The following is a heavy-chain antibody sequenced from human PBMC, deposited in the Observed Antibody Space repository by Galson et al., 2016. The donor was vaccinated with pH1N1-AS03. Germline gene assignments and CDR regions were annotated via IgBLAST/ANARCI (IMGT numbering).Heavy chain of an antibody. CDR2: INPNSGVT. D-gene: IGHD2-2*01. J-gene: IGHJ6*02. CDR3: ARDPRGPCTSTTCPTAYYFGMDV. V-gene: IGHV1-2*04. CDR1: GYIFTGFY. Sequence: SVKVSCKASGYIFTGFYVHWVRQAPGQGLEWMGWINPNSGVTNYAQTFQAWVTMTRDTSISTAYMELYGLKSDDTAVYYCARDPRGPCTSTTCPTAYYFGMDVWGQGTTVIVSS.